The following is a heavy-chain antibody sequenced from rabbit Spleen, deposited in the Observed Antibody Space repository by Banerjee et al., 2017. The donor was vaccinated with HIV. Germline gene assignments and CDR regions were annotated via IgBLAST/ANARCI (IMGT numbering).Heavy chain of an antibody. J-gene: IGHJ6*01. CDR2: INTITGKT. Sequence: QEQLEESGGGLVKPEGSLTLTCTASGFSFTDKDVMCWVRQAPGKGLEWIGCINTITGKTVYATWARGRFTISKASSTTVPLQATSLTAADTATYFCARDTGSSFSSYGMDLWGPGTCSPS. D-gene: IGHD8-1*01. V-gene: IGHV1S45*01. CDR1: GFSFTDKDV. CDR3: ARDTGSSFSSYGMDL.